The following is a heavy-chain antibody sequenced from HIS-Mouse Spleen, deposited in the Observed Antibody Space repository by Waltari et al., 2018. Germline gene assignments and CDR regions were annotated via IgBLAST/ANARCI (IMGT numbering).Heavy chain of an antibody. CDR1: GGPISSSSYY. J-gene: IGHJ2*01. Sequence: QLQLQESGPGLVKPSENLSLTCTVPGGPISSSSYYWGRIRQPPGKGLEWIGSIYSRGSTYYNPSLKSRVTISVDTSKNQFSLKLSSVTAADTAVYYCAREIPYSSSWYDWYFDLWGRGTLVTVSS. CDR3: AREIPYSSSWYDWYFDL. D-gene: IGHD6-13*01. CDR2: IYSRGST. V-gene: IGHV4-39*07.